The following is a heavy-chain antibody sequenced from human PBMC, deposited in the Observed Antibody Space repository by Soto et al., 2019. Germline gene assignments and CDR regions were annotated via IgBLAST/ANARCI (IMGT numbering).Heavy chain of an antibody. CDR3: ARELETGTILFNNYYYGMDV. CDR2: IIPIFGTA. J-gene: IGHJ6*02. V-gene: IGHV1-69*13. D-gene: IGHD1-7*01. Sequence: GALVKVSCKASGGTFSSYAISWVRQAPGQGLEWMGGIIPIFGTANYAQKFQGRVTITADESTSTAYMELSSLRSEDTAVYYCARELETGTILFNNYYYGMDVWGQGTTVTVSS. CDR1: GGTFSSYA.